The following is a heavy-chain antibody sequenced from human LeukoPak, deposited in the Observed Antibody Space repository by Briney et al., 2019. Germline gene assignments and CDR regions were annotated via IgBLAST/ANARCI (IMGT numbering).Heavy chain of an antibody. Sequence: GGSLRLSCAASGFTFNDHGMSWVRQVPGKGLEWVSGINWNGSSADYADSVKGRFTISRDNAKNSLYLQMNSLRAEDTAVYYCARDYYDSSGYYYFDYWGQGTLVTVSS. CDR2: INWNGSSA. V-gene: IGHV3-20*04. J-gene: IGHJ4*02. CDR1: GFTFNDHG. D-gene: IGHD3-22*01. CDR3: ARDYYDSSGYYYFDY.